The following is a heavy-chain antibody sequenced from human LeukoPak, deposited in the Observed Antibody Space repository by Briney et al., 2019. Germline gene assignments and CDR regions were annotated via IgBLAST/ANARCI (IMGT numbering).Heavy chain of an antibody. D-gene: IGHD2-15*01. J-gene: IGHJ4*02. V-gene: IGHV4-59*01. Sequence: SETLSLTCTVSGGSISSNYWSWIRQPPGKGLEWIGYISYSRNTNYNPSLKSRVTISVDTSKNQFSLKLSSVTAADTAVYYCARDCSAGSCYPSGFDYWGQGTLVTVSS. CDR3: ARDCSAGSCYPSGFDY. CDR1: GGSISSNY. CDR2: ISYSRNT.